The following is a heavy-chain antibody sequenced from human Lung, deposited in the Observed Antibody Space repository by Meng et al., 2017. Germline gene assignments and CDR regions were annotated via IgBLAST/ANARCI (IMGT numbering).Heavy chain of an antibody. J-gene: IGHJ4*02. D-gene: IGHD4-11*01. CDR2: INHSGST. Sequence: QVRLQQWGAGLLKPSETLSPTCVVFGGSFSDYYWSWIRQPPGKGLEWIGEINHSGSTNYNPSLGSRATISVDTSQNNLSLKLSSVTAADSAVYYCARGPTTMAHDFDYWGQGTLVTVSS. V-gene: IGHV4-34*01. CDR3: ARGPTTMAHDFDY. CDR1: GGSFSDYY.